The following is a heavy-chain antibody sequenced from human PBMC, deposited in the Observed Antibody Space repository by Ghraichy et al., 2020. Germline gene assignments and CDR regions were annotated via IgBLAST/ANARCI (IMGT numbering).Heavy chain of an antibody. CDR3: ARDNVAATMIDY. J-gene: IGHJ4*02. V-gene: IGHV3-33*01. CDR1: GFTFSNFG. D-gene: IGHD5-12*01. CDR2: IWYDGSNK. Sequence: GESLNISCAASGFTFSNFGMHWVRQAPGKGLEWVAVIWYDGSNKLYADSVKGRFTISRDNSKNTLYLQMNSLRAEDTAVYYCARDNVAATMIDYWGQGTLVTVSS.